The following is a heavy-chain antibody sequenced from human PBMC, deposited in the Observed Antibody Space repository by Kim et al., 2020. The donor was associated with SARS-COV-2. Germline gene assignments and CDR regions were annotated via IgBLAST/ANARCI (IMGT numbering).Heavy chain of an antibody. CDR2: SSSYK. CDR3: ARSRAGD. V-gene: IGHV3-11*03. J-gene: IGHJ4*02. Sequence: SSSYKNYPGSVRGRFTISRDNAKNSLYLQMNSLRAEDTAVYYCARSRAGDWGQGTLVTVSS.